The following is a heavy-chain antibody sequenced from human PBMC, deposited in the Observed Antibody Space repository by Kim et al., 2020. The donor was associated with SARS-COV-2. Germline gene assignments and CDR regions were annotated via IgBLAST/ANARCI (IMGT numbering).Heavy chain of an antibody. CDR1: GFTFTNYV. D-gene: IGHD2-2*01. J-gene: IGHJ3*02. V-gene: IGHV1-3*01. Sequence: ASVKVSCKASGFTFTNYVIHWVRQAPGQRLEWMGWINAGNGNPKYSQKFQGRVTITRDSSASAAYMELSSLRSEDTAIYYCGRGEIGYCSSTTCSDAIDIWGQGTMGTVSS. CDR2: INAGNGNP. CDR3: GRGEIGYCSSTTCSDAIDI.